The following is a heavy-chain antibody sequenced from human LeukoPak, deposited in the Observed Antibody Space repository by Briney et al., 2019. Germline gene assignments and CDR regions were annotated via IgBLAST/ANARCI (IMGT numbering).Heavy chain of an antibody. CDR3: ARDLIGGYSGYEYYFDY. D-gene: IGHD5-12*01. CDR2: IHHSGST. J-gene: IGHJ4*02. CDR1: GGSFRGYY. Sequence: SETLSLTCAGYGGSFRGYYWSWIRQPPGKGLEWVGEIHHSGSTNYNPSLKSRVTRSVDTSKNQFSLKLSSVTAADTAVYYCARDLIGGYSGYEYYFDYWGQGTLVTVSS. V-gene: IGHV4-34*01.